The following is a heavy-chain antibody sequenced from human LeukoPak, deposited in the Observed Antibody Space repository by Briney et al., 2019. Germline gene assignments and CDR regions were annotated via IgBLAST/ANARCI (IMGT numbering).Heavy chain of an antibody. D-gene: IGHD1-1*01. CDR2: IRKKSNSYTT. CDR1: GFTLSDHY. V-gene: IGHV3-72*01. J-gene: IGHJ2*01. Sequence: GGSLRLSCAASGFTLSDHYMDWVRQAPGKGLEWVGRIRKKSNSYTTEYAASVKGRFTISRDDSENSLYLQMNSLKTEDTAVYYCTRVATTNWNFDLWGRGTRVTVSS. CDR3: TRVATTNWNFDL.